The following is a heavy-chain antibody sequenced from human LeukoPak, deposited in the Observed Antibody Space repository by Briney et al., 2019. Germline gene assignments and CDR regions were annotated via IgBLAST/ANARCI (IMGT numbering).Heavy chain of an antibody. Sequence: GGSLRLSCAASGFSFPSHSFHWVRQSPGKGLEWVAYIGTSSSTIYQAKSVKDRFSISRDNAKNSLFLQMDSLRVEDTAVYYCARDRGTFGVVDSWGQGTLVAVSS. CDR3: ARDRGTFGVVDS. CDR2: IGTSSSTI. J-gene: IGHJ4*02. V-gene: IGHV3-48*04. CDR1: GFSFPSHS. D-gene: IGHD3-3*01.